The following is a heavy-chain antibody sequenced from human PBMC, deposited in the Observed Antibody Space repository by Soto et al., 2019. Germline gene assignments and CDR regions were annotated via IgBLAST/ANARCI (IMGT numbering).Heavy chain of an antibody. V-gene: IGHV3-66*01. CDR3: ARESMRGCSGGSCYEGVFDY. J-gene: IGHJ4*02. D-gene: IGHD2-15*01. CDR2: IYSGGST. Sequence: GGSLRLSCAASGFTVSSNYMSWVRQAPGKGLEWVSVIYSGGSTYYADSVKGRFTISRDNSKNTLYLQMNSLRAEDTAVYYGARESMRGCSGGSCYEGVFDYWGQGTLVTVSS. CDR1: GFTVSSNY.